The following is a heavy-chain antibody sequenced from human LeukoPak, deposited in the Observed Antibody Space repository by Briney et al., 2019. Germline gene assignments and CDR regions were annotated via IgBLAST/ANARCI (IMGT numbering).Heavy chain of an antibody. D-gene: IGHD1-26*01. V-gene: IGHV4-34*01. CDR2: INHSGST. CDR1: GGSFSGYY. Sequence: PSETLSLTCAVYGGSFSGYYWSWIRQPPGKGLEWIGEINHSGSTNYNPSLKSRVTISVDTSMNQFSLKLTSVTAADTAVYYCARRQWEVGDYWGQGTLVTVPS. CDR3: ARRQWEVGDY. J-gene: IGHJ4*02.